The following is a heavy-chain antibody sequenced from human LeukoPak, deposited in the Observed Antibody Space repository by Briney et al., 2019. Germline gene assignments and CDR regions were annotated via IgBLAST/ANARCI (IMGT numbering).Heavy chain of an antibody. CDR3: AKGLSGNYVVGY. J-gene: IGHJ4*02. D-gene: IGHD1-26*01. CDR1: GFTFNIFP. V-gene: IGHV3-30*02. CDR2: IQYDGSSE. Sequence: PGVSLRLSCAPSGFTFNIFPMHWARQAPGKALEGVAVIQYDGSSEYCADSVKGRFTISRDNLKNTLYLQMNSLRAEDTAVYYCAKGLSGNYVVGYCGKGTLVTVSS.